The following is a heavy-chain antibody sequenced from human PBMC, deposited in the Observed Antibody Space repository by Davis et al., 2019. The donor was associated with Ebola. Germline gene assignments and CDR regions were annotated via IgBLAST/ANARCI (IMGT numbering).Heavy chain of an antibody. D-gene: IGHD3-10*01. CDR2: ISSSSSTI. V-gene: IGHV3-48*02. CDR1: GFTFSSYS. J-gene: IGHJ4*02. Sequence: GESLKISCAASGFTFSSYSMNWVRQAPGKGLEWVSSISSSSSTIYYADSVKGRFTISRDNAKNSLYLQMNSLRDEDTAVYYCATPTLEGTNYWGQGTLVTVSS. CDR3: ATPTLEGTNY.